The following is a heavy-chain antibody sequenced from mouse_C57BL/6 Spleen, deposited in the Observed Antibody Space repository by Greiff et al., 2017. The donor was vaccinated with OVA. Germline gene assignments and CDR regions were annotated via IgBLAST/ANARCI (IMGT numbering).Heavy chain of an antibody. V-gene: IGHV1-80*01. CDR2: IYPGDGDT. J-gene: IGHJ2*01. CDR1: GYAFSSYW. CDR3: ARKGNYGSSYYFDY. D-gene: IGHD1-1*01. Sequence: QVQLQQSGAELVKPGASVKISCKASGYAFSSYWMNWVKQRPGKGLEWIGQIYPGDGDTNYNGKFKGQATLTADKSSSTAYMQLSRLTSEDSAVYFSARKGNYGSSYYFDYWGQGTTLTVSS.